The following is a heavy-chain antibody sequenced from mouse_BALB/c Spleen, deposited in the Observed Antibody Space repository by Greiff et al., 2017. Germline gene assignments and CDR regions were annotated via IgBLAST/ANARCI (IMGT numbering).Heavy chain of an antibody. Sequence: EVQGVESGGGLVKPGGSLKLSCAASGFTFSSYAMSWVRQTPEKRLEWVASISSGGSTYYPDSVKGRFTISRDNARNILYLQMNSLRSEDTAMYYCARGGYGSRPWFAYWGQGTLVTVSA. CDR2: ISSGGST. CDR3: ARGGYGSRPWFAY. CDR1: GFTFSSYA. V-gene: IGHV5-6-5*01. D-gene: IGHD1-1*01. J-gene: IGHJ3*01.